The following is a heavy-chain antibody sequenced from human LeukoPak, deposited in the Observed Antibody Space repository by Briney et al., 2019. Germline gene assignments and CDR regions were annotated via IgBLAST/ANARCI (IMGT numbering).Heavy chain of an antibody. V-gene: IGHV3-7*01. CDR2: IKQEGSEK. J-gene: IGHJ4*02. D-gene: IGHD3-3*01. Sequence: GGSLRLSCAASGFIFSSYWMSWVRQAPGKGLEWVANIKQEGSEKYYVDSVKGRFTISRDNAKNSLYLQMNSLRAEDTAVYYCARDRDRYYADYWGQGTLATVSS. CDR3: ARDRDRYYADY. CDR1: GFIFSSYW.